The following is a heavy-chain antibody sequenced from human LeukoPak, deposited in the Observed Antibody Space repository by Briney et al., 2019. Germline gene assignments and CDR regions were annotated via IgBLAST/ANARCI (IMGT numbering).Heavy chain of an antibody. CDR1: GFTFSNYS. J-gene: IGHJ4*02. CDR3: ARALLTVVKGGFDY. D-gene: IGHD4-23*01. V-gene: IGHV3-48*01. Sequence: GGSLRLSCAASGFTFSNYSMNWVRQAPGKGLEWVSYISSSSSTIYYADSVKGRFTISRDNAKNSLYLQMNSLRAEDTAVYYCARALLTVVKGGFDYWGQGTLVTVSS. CDR2: ISSSSSTI.